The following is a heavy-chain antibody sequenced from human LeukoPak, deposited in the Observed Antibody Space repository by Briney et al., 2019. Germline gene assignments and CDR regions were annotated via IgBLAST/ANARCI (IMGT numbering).Heavy chain of an antibody. D-gene: IGHD2-2*01. Sequence: SETLSLTCTVSGGSISSHYWSWIRQPPGKGLEWIGYIYYSGSTNYNPSLKSRVSISVDTSKNQFSLKLSSVTAADTAVYYCARAIVVVPAATYYFDYWGQGTLVTVSS. J-gene: IGHJ4*02. CDR1: GGSISSHY. V-gene: IGHV4-59*11. CDR3: ARAIVVVPAATYYFDY. CDR2: IYYSGST.